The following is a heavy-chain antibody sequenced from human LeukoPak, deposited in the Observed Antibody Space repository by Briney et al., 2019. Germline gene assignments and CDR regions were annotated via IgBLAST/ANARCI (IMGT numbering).Heavy chain of an antibody. CDR3: AGGSGASWFDP. Sequence: SETLSLTCSVSGGAISSGYWSWIRQPPGKGLEWIAYIYNSGRSNYNPSLKSRVTISLDTSKNQFSLKLSSVTAADTAVYYCAGGSGASWFDPWGQGTLVTVSS. D-gene: IGHD2-8*02. CDR2: IYNSGRS. V-gene: IGHV4-59*01. CDR1: GGAISSGY. J-gene: IGHJ5*02.